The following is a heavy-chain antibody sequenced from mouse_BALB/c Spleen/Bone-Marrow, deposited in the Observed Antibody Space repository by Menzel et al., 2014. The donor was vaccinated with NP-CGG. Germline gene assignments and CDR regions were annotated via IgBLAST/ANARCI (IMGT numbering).Heavy chain of an antibody. J-gene: IGHJ4*01. V-gene: IGHV5-12*02. CDR2: ISNGGGST. CDR1: GFTFSDYY. D-gene: IGHD2-4*01. CDR3: ARPTIYYDYDGYAMDY. Sequence: DVKLQESGGGLVQPGGSLKLSCATSGFTFSDYYMYWVRQTPEKRLEWVAYISNGGGSTYYPDTVKGRFTISRDNAKNTLYLQMSRLKSEDTAMYYCARPTIYYDYDGYAMDYWGQGTSVTVSS.